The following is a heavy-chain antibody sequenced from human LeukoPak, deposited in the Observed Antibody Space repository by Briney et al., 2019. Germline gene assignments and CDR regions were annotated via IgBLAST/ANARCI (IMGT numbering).Heavy chain of an antibody. J-gene: IGHJ4*02. D-gene: IGHD4-17*01. Sequence: GRSLRLSCAASGFTFSSYAMHWVRQAPGKGLEWVAVISYDGSNKYYADSVKGRFTISRDNSKNTLYLQMNSLRAEDTAVYYCARGDDYGDYGPDCWGQGTLVTVSS. CDR2: ISYDGSNK. V-gene: IGHV3-30-3*01. CDR3: ARGDDYGDYGPDC. CDR1: GFTFSSYA.